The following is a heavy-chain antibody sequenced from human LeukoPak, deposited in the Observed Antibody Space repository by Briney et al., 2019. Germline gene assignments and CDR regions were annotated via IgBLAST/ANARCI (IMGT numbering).Heavy chain of an antibody. D-gene: IGHD3-22*01. Sequence: GRSLRLFCAASGFTFSSYGMHWVRQAPGKGLEWVAVIWYDGSNKYYADSVKGRFTISRDNSKNTLYLQMNSLRAEDTAVYYCARNSLGYYYDSSGYYYFDYWGQGTLVTVSS. CDR3: ARNSLGYYYDSSGYYYFDY. CDR2: IWYDGSNK. V-gene: IGHV3-33*01. CDR1: GFTFSSYG. J-gene: IGHJ4*02.